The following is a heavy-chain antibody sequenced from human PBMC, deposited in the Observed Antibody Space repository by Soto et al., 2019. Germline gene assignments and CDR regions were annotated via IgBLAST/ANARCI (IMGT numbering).Heavy chain of an antibody. CDR2: TSGSGGST. Sequence: VGSLRLSCAASGFTFSSYAMSWVRQAPGKGLEWVSATSGSGGSTYYPDSGKGRFTISSDNSKNTLYLQMNSLRAEDKAVYYCAKPSGYCSSTSCSNPWGQGTLVTVSS. D-gene: IGHD2-2*01. CDR3: AKPSGYCSSTSCSNP. J-gene: IGHJ5*02. V-gene: IGHV3-23*01. CDR1: GFTFSSYA.